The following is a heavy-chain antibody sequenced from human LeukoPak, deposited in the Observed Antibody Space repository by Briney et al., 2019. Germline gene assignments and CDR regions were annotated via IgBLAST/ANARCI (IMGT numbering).Heavy chain of an antibody. CDR2: ITWNGGSI. CDR1: GFTFNDYA. Sequence: GGSLRLSCAASGFTFNDYAMHWVRQAPGKGLEWVSHITWNGGSIGYADSVRGRFTISRDNAKNSLYLQMNSLRAEDTALYYCAKGTTGPFYFDSWGQGTLVTVSS. V-gene: IGHV3-9*01. CDR3: AKGTTGPFYFDS. D-gene: IGHD1-1*01. J-gene: IGHJ4*02.